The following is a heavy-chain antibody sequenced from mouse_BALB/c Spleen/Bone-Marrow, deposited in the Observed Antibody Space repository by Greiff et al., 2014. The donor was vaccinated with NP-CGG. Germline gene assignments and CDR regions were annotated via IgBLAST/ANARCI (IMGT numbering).Heavy chain of an antibody. CDR2: ISYSGST. CDR3: ARGGGSSYNYAMDY. J-gene: IGHJ4*01. CDR1: GDSITSGY. D-gene: IGHD1-1*01. V-gene: IGHV3-8*02. Sequence: VQLQQSGPSLVKPSQTLSLTCSVTGDSITSGYWNWIRKFPGNKLEYMGYISYSGSTYYNPSLKSRISITRDTSKNQYYLQLNSVTTEDTARYYCARGGGSSYNYAMDYWGQGTSVTVSS.